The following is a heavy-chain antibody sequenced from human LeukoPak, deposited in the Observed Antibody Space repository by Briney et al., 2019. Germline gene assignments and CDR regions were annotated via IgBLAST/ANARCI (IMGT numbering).Heavy chain of an antibody. J-gene: IGHJ6*03. CDR2: INAGNGNT. V-gene: IGHV1-3*03. CDR3: ARARYETRIWPKSRYDYYHYMDV. D-gene: IGHD3-3*01. CDR1: GYTFTSYA. Sequence: ASVKVSCKASGYTFTSYAMNWVRQAPGQRLEWMGWINAGNGNTKYSQEFQDRVTITRDTSASTAYMELSSLRSEDMAVYYCARARYETRIWPKSRYDYYHYMDVWGKGTTVTVSS.